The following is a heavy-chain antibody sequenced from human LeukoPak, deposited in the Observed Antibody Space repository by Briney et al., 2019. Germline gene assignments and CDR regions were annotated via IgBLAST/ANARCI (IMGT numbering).Heavy chain of an antibody. Sequence: GGSLRLSCAASGFTFNSNYLSWVRQAPGKGLEWVSVIYSGGSADYADSVKGRFTISRDNSKNTLYLQMNSLRVEDTAVYYCARTYSSSWYFFDPWGQGTLVTVSS. J-gene: IGHJ5*02. D-gene: IGHD6-13*01. V-gene: IGHV3-53*01. CDR3: ARTYSSSWYFFDP. CDR1: GFTFNSNY. CDR2: IYSGGSA.